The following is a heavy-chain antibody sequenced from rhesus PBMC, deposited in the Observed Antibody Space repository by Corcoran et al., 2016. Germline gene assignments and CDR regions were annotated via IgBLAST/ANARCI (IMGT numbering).Heavy chain of an antibody. CDR3: ASQYLDWLLPGYFEF. CDR1: GFTFSSYG. Sequence: EVQLVESGGGLVQPGGSLRLSCAASGFTFSSYGMHWVRQAPGKGVDWVAVISYDGSKQYYADSVKDRFTISRDNSKNMLYLQMNNLILEDTAVYYCASQYLDWLLPGYFEFWGQGALVTVSS. V-gene: IGHV3-54*02. D-gene: IGHD3-3*01. CDR2: ISYDGSKQ. J-gene: IGHJ1*01.